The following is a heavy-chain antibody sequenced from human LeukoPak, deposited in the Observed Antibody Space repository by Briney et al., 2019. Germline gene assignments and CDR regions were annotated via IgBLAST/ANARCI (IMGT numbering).Heavy chain of an antibody. D-gene: IGHD1-7*01. J-gene: IGHJ3*02. CDR3: ARPITGTLHDAFDI. Sequence: SETLSLTCAVYGGSFSGYYWSWIRQPPGKGLEWIGEINHSGSTNYNPSLKSRVTISVDTSKNQFSLKLSSVTAADTAVYYCARPITGTLHDAFDIWGQGTMVTVSS. CDR2: INHSGST. CDR1: GGSFSGYY. V-gene: IGHV4-34*01.